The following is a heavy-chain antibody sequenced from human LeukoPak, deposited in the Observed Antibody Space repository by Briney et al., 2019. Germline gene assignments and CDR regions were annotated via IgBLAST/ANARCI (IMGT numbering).Heavy chain of an antibody. D-gene: IGHD1-26*01. Sequence: GGSLRLSCAASGFTFSDYYMSWIRQAPGKGLEWVSYISSSGSTIYYADSVKGRFTISRDNAKNSLYLQMNSLRAEDTAVYYCAREGMEWEPLRFVHYMDVWGKGTTVTVSS. V-gene: IGHV3-11*04. J-gene: IGHJ6*03. CDR2: ISSSGSTI. CDR1: GFTFSDYY. CDR3: AREGMEWEPLRFVHYMDV.